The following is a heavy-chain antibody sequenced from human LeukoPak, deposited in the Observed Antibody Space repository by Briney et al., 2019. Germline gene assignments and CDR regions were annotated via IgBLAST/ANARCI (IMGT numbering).Heavy chain of an antibody. V-gene: IGHV1-46*01. J-gene: IGHJ6*03. Sequence: ASVKVSCKASGYTFTSYYMHWVRQGPGQGLEWMGIINPSGGSTSYAQKFQGRVTMTRDTSTSTVYMELSSLRSEDTAVYYCARSSGRSPNRDYMDVWGKGTTVTISS. CDR1: GYTFTSYY. CDR3: ARSSGRSPNRDYMDV. CDR2: INPSGGST. D-gene: IGHD1-14*01.